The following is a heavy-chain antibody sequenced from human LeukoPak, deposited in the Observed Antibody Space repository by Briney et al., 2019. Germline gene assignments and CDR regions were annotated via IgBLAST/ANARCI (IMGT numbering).Heavy chain of an antibody. D-gene: IGHD2-2*01. J-gene: IGHJ5*02. CDR2: TYYRPTWYN. CDR1: GDSVSSNSVT. V-gene: IGHV6-1*01. Sequence: SQTLSLTCAISGDSVSSNSVTWNWIRQSPSRGLEWLGRTYYRPTWYNDYAVSVRGRITVNPDTSKNQFSLHLNSVTPEDTAVYYCARRLTQYDCFDPWGQGILVTVSS. CDR3: ARRLTQYDCFDP.